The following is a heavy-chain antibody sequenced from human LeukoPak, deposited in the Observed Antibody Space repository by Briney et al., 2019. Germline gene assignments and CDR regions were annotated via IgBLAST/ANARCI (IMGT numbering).Heavy chain of an antibody. CDR1: GFTFSSYS. J-gene: IGHJ6*03. Sequence: PGGSLRLSCAASGFTFSSYSMNWVRQAPGKGLEWVSSISSSSSYIYYADSVKGRFTISRDNAKNSLYLQMNSLRAEDTAVYYCASYDILTGYYTRYYYYYMDVWGKGTTVTVSS. D-gene: IGHD3-9*01. CDR2: ISSSSSYI. CDR3: ASYDILTGYYTRYYYYYMDV. V-gene: IGHV3-21*01.